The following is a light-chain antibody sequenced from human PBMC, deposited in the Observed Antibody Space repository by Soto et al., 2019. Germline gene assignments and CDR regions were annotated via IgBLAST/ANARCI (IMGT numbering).Light chain of an antibody. V-gene: IGLV1-44*01. J-gene: IGLJ2*01. CDR1: SSNIGSNT. Sequence: QSVLTQPPSASGTPRQRVTISRSGSSSNIGSNTVNWYQQLPGTAPKLLIYSNNQRPSGVPDRFSGSKSGTSASLAISGLQSEDEADYYCAAWDDSLNVVFGGGTKLTVL. CDR3: AAWDDSLNVV. CDR2: SNN.